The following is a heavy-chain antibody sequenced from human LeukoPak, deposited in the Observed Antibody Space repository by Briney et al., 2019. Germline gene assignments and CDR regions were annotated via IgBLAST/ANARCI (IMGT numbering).Heavy chain of an antibody. V-gene: IGHV3-30*18. J-gene: IGHJ3*02. CDR2: ISYDGSNK. CDR3: AKESTASGWRHDAFDI. CDR1: GFTFSTYC. D-gene: IGHD6-19*01. Sequence: GGSLRLSCAASGFTFSTYCMHWVRQAPGKGLEWVAVISYDGSNKYYADSVKGRFTISRDNSKNTLYLQMNSLRAEDTAVYYCAKESTASGWRHDAFDIWGQGTMVTVSS.